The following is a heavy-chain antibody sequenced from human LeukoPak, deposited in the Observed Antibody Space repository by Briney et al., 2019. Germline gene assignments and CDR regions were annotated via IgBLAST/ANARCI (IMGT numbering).Heavy chain of an antibody. V-gene: IGHV1-69*06. J-gene: IGHJ5*01. Sequence: SVKVSCKASGGTFSTYAISWVRQAPGQGLEWMGRIIPTFGSANYAQKFQGRVTITADKSTSPAYMELSSLSSEDTAMYYCAREGRDAYDFDSWGQGTLVTVSS. CDR1: GGTFSTYA. D-gene: IGHD5-24*01. CDR2: IIPTFGSA. CDR3: AREGRDAYDFDS.